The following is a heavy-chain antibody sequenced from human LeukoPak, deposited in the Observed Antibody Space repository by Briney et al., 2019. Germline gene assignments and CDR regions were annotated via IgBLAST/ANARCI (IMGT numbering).Heavy chain of an antibody. J-gene: IGHJ4*02. V-gene: IGHV4-30-2*01. CDR2: ISHSGST. Sequence: SETLSLTCAVSGVSISSGGYSWSWIRQPPGKGLEWIGCISHSGSTYYNPSLKSRVTISVDRSKNQFSLKLSSVTAADTAVYYCATHGGSYWGQGTLVTVSS. CDR1: GVSISSGGYS. CDR3: ATHGGSY. D-gene: IGHD3-16*01.